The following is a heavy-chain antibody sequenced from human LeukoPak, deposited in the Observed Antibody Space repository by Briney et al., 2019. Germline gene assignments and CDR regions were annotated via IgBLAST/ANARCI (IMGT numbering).Heavy chain of an antibody. CDR1: GFTFSSYA. V-gene: IGHV3-23*01. CDR2: ISGSGGST. Sequence: PWGSLSLSCAASGFTFSSYAMSWVRQAPGRGLEWVSAISGSGGSTYYADPVRGRFTISRDNSKNTLYLQMNSLRAEDTAVYYCAKDQSKILGGDAFDIWGQGTMVTVSS. J-gene: IGHJ3*02. CDR3: AKDQSKILGGDAFDI. D-gene: IGHD2-8*02.